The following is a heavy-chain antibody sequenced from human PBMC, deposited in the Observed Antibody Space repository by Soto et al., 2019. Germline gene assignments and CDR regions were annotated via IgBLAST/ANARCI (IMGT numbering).Heavy chain of an antibody. CDR1: GYSFTSYW. Sequence: PGESLKISCKGSGYSFTSYWIGWVRQMPGKGLEWMGIIYPGDSDTRYSPSFQGQVTISADKSISTAYLQWSSLKASDTAMYYCATPTLKHVQLSSGCSNCDYWGRGPLGTVSS. V-gene: IGHV5-51*01. D-gene: IGHD6-19*01. J-gene: IGHJ4*02. CDR2: IYPGDSDT. CDR3: ATPTLKHVQLSSGCSNCDY.